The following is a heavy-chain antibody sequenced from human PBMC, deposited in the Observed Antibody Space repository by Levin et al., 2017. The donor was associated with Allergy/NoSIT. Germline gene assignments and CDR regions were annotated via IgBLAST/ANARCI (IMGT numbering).Heavy chain of an antibody. J-gene: IGHJ4*02. CDR2: IWYDGKKK. V-gene: IGHV3-33*01. CDR3: ARDRAYDNSGLAH. D-gene: IGHD3-22*01. CDR1: GFAFHNFG. Sequence: SGGSLRLSCAASGFAFHNFGMHWVRQAPGKGLEWVAVIWYDGKKKSYADSVKGRFTISRDNSKKTLYLQTNSLRAEDTAVYFCARDRAYDNSGLAHWGQGTLVTVSS.